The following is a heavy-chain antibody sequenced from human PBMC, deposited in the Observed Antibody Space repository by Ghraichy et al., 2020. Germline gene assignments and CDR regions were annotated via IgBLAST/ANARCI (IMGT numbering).Heavy chain of an antibody. CDR2: IGASGGAT. J-gene: IGHJ5*02. CDR3: AKAWGYRSGGTCPSYNWFDP. V-gene: IGHV3-23*01. CDR1: GLTFSNYA. Sequence: GGSLRLSCAASGLTFSNYAMTWVRQAPGQGLEWVSGIGASGGATYYADSVKGRFTISRDNSKSTLYLQMNSLRPEDTAIYYCAKAWGYRSGGTCPSYNWFDPWGQGTLVTVSS. D-gene: IGHD2-15*01.